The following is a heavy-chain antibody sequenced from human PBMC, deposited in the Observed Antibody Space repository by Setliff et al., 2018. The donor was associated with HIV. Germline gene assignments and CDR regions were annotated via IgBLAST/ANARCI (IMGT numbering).Heavy chain of an antibody. Sequence: PSETLSLTCTVSGGSISSGSYYWSWIRQPPGKGLEWIGYIYTSGSVNYNPSLNSRVTISVDTSKNQFSLKVNSVTAADTAVYYCARSPRIGVAGEFEYWGQGTLVTVS. CDR3: ARSPRIGVAGEFEY. CDR2: IYTSGSV. D-gene: IGHD6-19*01. V-gene: IGHV4-61*01. CDR1: GGSISSGSYY. J-gene: IGHJ4*02.